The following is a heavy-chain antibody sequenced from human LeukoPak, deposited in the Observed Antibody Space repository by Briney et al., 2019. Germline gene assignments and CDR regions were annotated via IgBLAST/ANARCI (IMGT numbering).Heavy chain of an antibody. V-gene: IGHV4-34*01. CDR3: ASFYSGSTGY. Sequence: SETLSLTCAVYGGSFSGYYWSWIRQPPGKGLEWIGEINHSGSTNYNPSLKSRVTISVDTSKNQFSLKLSSVTAADTAVYYCASFYSGSTGYWGQGTLVTVSS. CDR2: INHSGST. CDR1: GGSFSGYY. J-gene: IGHJ4*02. D-gene: IGHD1-26*01.